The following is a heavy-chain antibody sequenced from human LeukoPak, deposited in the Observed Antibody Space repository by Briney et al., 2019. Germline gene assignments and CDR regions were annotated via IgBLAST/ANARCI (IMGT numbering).Heavy chain of an antibody. CDR1: GFMFSSYP. J-gene: IGHJ5*02. CDR2: ISSSSSYI. D-gene: IGHD2-8*01. V-gene: IGHV3-21*01. CDR3: ARDSGYCTNGVCLNWFDP. Sequence: GSLRLSCAASGFMFSSYPLNWVRQAPGKGLEWVSSISSSSSYIYYADSVKGRFTISRDNAKNSLYLQMNSLRAEDTAVYYCARDSGYCTNGVCLNWFDPWGQGTLVTVSS.